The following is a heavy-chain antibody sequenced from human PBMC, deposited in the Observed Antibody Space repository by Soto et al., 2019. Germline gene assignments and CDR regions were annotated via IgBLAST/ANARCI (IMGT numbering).Heavy chain of an antibody. Sequence: PGGSLRLSCSASGFTFSKYGVHWVRQAPGKGLECVSAISYTGENTYYADSVKGRFTISRDNSKNTLFLQMSSLTAEDTGTYYCVKVAAQDNYYYGTDVWGQGTTVTVS. V-gene: IGHV3-64D*06. CDR3: VKVAAQDNYYYGTDV. D-gene: IGHD6-6*01. CDR1: GFTFSKYG. CDR2: ISYTGENT. J-gene: IGHJ6*02.